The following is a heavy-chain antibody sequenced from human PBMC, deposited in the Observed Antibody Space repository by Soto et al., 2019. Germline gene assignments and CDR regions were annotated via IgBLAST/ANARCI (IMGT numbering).Heavy chain of an antibody. Sequence: SETLSLTCTVSGGSISGHYWIWIRQSPGKGLEWIGYIFYTGSTNYNPSLKSRVTLSADTSKNQFSLRLSSVTAADTAVYYCARVGSSGWSPDYWGQGTLVIVSS. CDR2: IFYTGST. D-gene: IGHD6-19*01. CDR1: GGSISGHY. V-gene: IGHV4-59*11. J-gene: IGHJ4*02. CDR3: ARVGSSGWSPDY.